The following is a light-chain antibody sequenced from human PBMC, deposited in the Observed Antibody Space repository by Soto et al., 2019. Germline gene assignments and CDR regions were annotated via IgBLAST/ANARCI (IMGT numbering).Light chain of an antibody. CDR3: QVWDSGSAHVV. CDR2: SDT. CDR1: DIGSKG. Sequence: SYELTQPPSVSVAPGKTASISCGGNDIGSKGVHWYKQKPGQAPVLVIYSDTDLPPVIPARFSGSNSANLATLTISRVEAGDEADYYCQVWDSGSAHVVFGGGTKLTVL. J-gene: IGLJ2*01. V-gene: IGLV3-21*01.